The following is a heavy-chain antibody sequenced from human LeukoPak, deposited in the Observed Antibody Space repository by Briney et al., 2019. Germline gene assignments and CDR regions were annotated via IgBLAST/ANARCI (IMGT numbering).Heavy chain of an antibody. CDR1: GFTFSSYS. D-gene: IGHD5-24*01. Sequence: GGSLRLSCAASGFTFSSYSMNWVRQAPGKGLEWVSSISSSSSYIYYADSVKGRFTISRDNAKNSLYLQMNSLRAEDTAVYYCARDPEGPTRWLQLLRESDAFDIWGQGTVVTVSS. CDR2: ISSSSSYI. V-gene: IGHV3-21*01. CDR3: ARDPEGPTRWLQLLRESDAFDI. J-gene: IGHJ3*02.